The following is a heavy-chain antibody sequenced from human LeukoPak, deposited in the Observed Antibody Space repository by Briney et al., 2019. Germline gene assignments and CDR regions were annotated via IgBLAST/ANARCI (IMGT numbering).Heavy chain of an antibody. CDR2: FDTNDGET. V-gene: IGHV1-24*01. CDR1: GYTLTELS. CDR3: ATGNYYDNRRYYQVYFDY. Sequence: APVKVSCKVSGYTLTELSIHWVRQAPGQGLEWMGGFDTNDGETIYAQKFQGRVTMTEDTSTDTAYMELRSLKSEDTAVYYCATGNYYDNRRYYQVYFDYWGQGTLVTVSS. J-gene: IGHJ4*02. D-gene: IGHD3-22*01.